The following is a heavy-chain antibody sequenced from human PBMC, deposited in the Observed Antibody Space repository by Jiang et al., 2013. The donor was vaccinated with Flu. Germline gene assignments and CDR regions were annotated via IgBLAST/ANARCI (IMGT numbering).Heavy chain of an antibody. J-gene: IGHJ4*02. D-gene: IGHD5-18*01. CDR1: GFTFSSYS. Sequence: RLSCAASGFTFSSYSMNWVRQAPGKGLEWVSSISSSSSYIYYADSVRGRFTISRDNAKNSLYLQMNSLRAEDTAVYYCARGTRGYSYGLSYWGQGTLVTVSS. CDR3: ARGTRGYSYGLSY. V-gene: IGHV3-21*01. CDR2: ISSSSSYI.